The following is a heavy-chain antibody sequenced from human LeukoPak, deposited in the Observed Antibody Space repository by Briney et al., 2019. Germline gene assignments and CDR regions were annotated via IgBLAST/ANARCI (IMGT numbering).Heavy chain of an antibody. CDR1: GFTFTNYW. D-gene: IGHD1-7*01. CDR2: IRQDGSET. Sequence: GSLRLSCAASGFTFTNYWMTWVRQAPGKGPEWVANIRQDGSETNYVDSGRGRFTIARDNTRNSLYLQMTTLRGEDTAVYYCASRAGKPGNTPWCFDYWGQGALVTVSS. CDR3: ASRAGKPGNTPWCFDY. V-gene: IGHV3-7*01. J-gene: IGHJ4*02.